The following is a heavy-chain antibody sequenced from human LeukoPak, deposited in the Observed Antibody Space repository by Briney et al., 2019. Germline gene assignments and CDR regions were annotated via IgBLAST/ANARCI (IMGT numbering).Heavy chain of an antibody. CDR1: GFTLSSYW. CDR3: ARDPTSSWETAFDI. Sequence: GGSLRLSCAASGFTLSSYWMSWVRQAPGKGLEWVAFIRYDGGNQYYADSVKGRFTISRDNAKNSLYLQMNSLRAEDTAVYYCARDPTSSWETAFDIWGQGTMVTVSS. J-gene: IGHJ3*02. CDR2: IRYDGGNQ. D-gene: IGHD1-26*01. V-gene: IGHV3-30*02.